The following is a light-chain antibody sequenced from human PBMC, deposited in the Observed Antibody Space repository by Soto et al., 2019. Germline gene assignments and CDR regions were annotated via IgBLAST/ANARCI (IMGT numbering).Light chain of an antibody. V-gene: IGKV3-20*01. CDR3: QQYSRAPLT. Sequence: EIVLTHSPGTLSLSPGERATLSCRASQSIDNNYLAWYQQKPGQAPRLVIYGASTRATDIPDRFSASGSGTDFTLTISRLEPEDFAVYYCQQYSRAPLTFGQGTKV. CDR2: GAS. CDR1: QSIDNNY. J-gene: IGKJ1*01.